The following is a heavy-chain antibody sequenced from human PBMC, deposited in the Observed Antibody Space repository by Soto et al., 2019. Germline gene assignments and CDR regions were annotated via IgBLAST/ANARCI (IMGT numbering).Heavy chain of an antibody. CDR3: ARRYGSAIDY. J-gene: IGHJ4*02. D-gene: IGHD1-26*01. V-gene: IGHV4-59*08. CDR2: IYYSGST. Sequence: QVQLQESGPGLVKPSETLSLTCTVSGGTISSWYWSWIRQPPGKGLEWIGYIYYSGSTNCNPSLRPRVTIPVEASKNQFSLKLSSVTAADTAVYYCARRYGSAIDYWGQGTLVTVSS. CDR1: GGTISSWY.